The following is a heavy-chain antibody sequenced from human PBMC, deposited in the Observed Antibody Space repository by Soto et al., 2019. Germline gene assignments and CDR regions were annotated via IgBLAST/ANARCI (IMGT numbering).Heavy chain of an antibody. V-gene: IGHV4-31*03. D-gene: IGHD7-27*01. Sequence: QVQLQESGPGLVKPSQTLSLTCTVSGGSISSSAYYWNWIRQHPGKGLEWIGYIYYSGSTYYNPSLKSRVTISVDASKNQCSLKLSSVTGADTAVYYCARDLGRNFGMDVWGQGTTVTVSS. CDR2: IYYSGST. J-gene: IGHJ6*02. CDR3: ARDLGRNFGMDV. CDR1: GGSISSSAYY.